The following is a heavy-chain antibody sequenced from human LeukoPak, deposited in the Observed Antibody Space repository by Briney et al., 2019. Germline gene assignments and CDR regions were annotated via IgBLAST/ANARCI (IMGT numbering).Heavy chain of an antibody. CDR3: ARHHDSSSGTFDY. CDR1: GGSISSYY. D-gene: IGHD3-22*01. V-gene: IGHV4-59*08. J-gene: IGHJ4*02. Sequence: SETLSLTCTVSGGSISSYYWSWIRQPPGNGLEWIGDIYYSGSTNYNPSLKSRVTISVDTSKNQFSLKLSSVTAADTAVYYCARHHDSSSGTFDYWGQGTLVTVPS. CDR2: IYYSGST.